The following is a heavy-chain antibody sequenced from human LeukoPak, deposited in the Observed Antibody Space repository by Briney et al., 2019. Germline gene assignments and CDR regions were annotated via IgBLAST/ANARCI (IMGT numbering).Heavy chain of an antibody. Sequence: SETLSLTCAVYGGSFSGYYWSWIRQPPGKGLEWIGEINHSGSTNYNPSLKSRVTISVDTSKNQFSLKLSSVTAADTAVYYCARGRQWLGRPFDYWGQGTLVTVS. V-gene: IGHV4-34*01. CDR3: ARGRQWLGRPFDY. J-gene: IGHJ4*02. D-gene: IGHD6-19*01. CDR2: INHSGST. CDR1: GGSFSGYY.